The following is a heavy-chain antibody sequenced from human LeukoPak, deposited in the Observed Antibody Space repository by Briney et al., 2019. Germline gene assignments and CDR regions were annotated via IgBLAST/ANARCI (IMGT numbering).Heavy chain of an antibody. Sequence: GASVKVSCKASGYTFTSYYMHWVRQAPGQGLEWMGIINPSGGSTSYAQKFQGRVTMTRDTSTSTVYMELSSLRSEDTAVYYCARGGAPPTVTTRATFDYWGQGTLVTVSS. CDR1: GYTFTSYY. CDR3: ARGGAPPTVTTRATFDY. CDR2: INPSGGST. D-gene: IGHD4-17*01. V-gene: IGHV1-46*01. J-gene: IGHJ4*02.